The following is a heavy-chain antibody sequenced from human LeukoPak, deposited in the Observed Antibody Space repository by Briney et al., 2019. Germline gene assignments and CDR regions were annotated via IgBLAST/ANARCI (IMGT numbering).Heavy chain of an antibody. CDR1: GFNFGDYG. V-gene: IGHV3-49*04. CDR2: IRRKANDGTT. D-gene: IGHD4-17*01. J-gene: IGHJ4*02. Sequence: GGSLRLSCTASGFNFGDYGLSWVRQAPGKGLEWIGFIRRKANDGTTEYAASVKGRFTISRDDSKTIAYLQMNGLQTEDTALYYCTRADGDYDHRFFDYWGQGTQVIVSS. CDR3: TRADGDYDHRFFDY.